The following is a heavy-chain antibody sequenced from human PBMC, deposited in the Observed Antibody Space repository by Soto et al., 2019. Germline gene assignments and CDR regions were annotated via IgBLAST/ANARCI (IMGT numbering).Heavy chain of an antibody. J-gene: IGHJ4*02. D-gene: IGHD4-17*01. CDR2: IIPILGIA. Sequence: SVEIGSTSSRGTVYISAVTVSLQAPGQGLEWMGRIIPILGIANYAQKFQGRVTITADKSTSTAYMELSSLRSEDTAVYYCARDYGDYYFDYWGQGTLVTVSS. V-gene: IGHV1-69*04. CDR1: RGTVYISA. CDR3: ARDYGDYYFDY.